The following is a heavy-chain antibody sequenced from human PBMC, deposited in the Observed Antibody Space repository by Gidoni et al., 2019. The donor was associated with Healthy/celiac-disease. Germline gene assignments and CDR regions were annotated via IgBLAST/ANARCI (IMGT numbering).Heavy chain of an antibody. Sequence: EVQLVESGGVVVQPGGSLRLSCAASGFTFDDYTMHWVRQAPGKGLEWVSLISWDGGSTYYADSVKGRFTISRDNSKNSLYLQMNSLRTEDTALYYCAKDNRGYSSGWYPYYFDYWGQGTLVTVSS. J-gene: IGHJ4*02. CDR1: GFTFDDYT. V-gene: IGHV3-43*01. CDR3: AKDNRGYSSGWYPYYFDY. CDR2: ISWDGGST. D-gene: IGHD6-19*01.